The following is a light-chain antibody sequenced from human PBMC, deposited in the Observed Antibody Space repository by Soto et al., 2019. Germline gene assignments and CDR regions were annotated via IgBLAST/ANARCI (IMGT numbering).Light chain of an antibody. CDR1: SSDVGGYNY. J-gene: IGLJ3*02. Sequence: QSALTQPASVSGSPGQSITISCTGTSSDVGGYNYVSWYQQHPGKAPKLMIYEVSNRPPGVSNRFSGSKSGNTASLTISGLQAEDEADYYCSSNTSSSTLVFGGGTKVTVL. V-gene: IGLV2-14*01. CDR2: EVS. CDR3: SSNTSSSTLV.